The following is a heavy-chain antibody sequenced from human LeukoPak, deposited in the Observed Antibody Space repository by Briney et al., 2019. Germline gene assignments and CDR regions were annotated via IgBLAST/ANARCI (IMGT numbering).Heavy chain of an antibody. V-gene: IGHV1-2*06. J-gene: IGHJ3*02. CDR3: ARDKAVDIVVDDAFDI. CDR2: INPNSGGT. D-gene: IGHD2-21*01. CDR1: GYTFTDYY. Sequence: ASVKVSCKASGYTFTDYYLHWVRLAPGQGLEWMGRINPNSGGTNYAQKFQGRVTMTRDTSISTAYMELSSLRSEDTAVYYCARDKAVDIVVDDAFDIWGQGTMVTVSS.